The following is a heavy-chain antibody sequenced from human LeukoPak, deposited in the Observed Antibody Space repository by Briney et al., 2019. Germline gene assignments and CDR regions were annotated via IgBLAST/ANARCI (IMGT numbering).Heavy chain of an antibody. Sequence: GGSLRLSCAASGFTFDDYAMHWVRQAPGKGLEWVSGISWNSGSIGYADSVKGRFTISRDNAKNSLYLQMNSLRAEDTAVYYCAREGNYYDSSGYRYWGQGTLVTVSS. CDR3: AREGNYYDSSGYRY. D-gene: IGHD3-22*01. J-gene: IGHJ4*02. CDR1: GFTFDDYA. V-gene: IGHV3-9*01. CDR2: ISWNSGSI.